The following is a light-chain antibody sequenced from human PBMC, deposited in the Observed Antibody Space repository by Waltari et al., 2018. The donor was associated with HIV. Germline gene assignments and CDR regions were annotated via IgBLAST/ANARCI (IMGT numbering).Light chain of an antibody. CDR2: RDN. J-gene: IGLJ2*01. Sequence: QSVLTQPPSASGTPGQRVTVSCSGTTSNVGSNFVSWYQHLPGTAPNLLIYRDNRRPSGVPDRFSGSKSGASASLAISGLRSEDEADYYCAAWDDSLNGRVFGGGTKLTVL. V-gene: IGLV1-47*01. CDR3: AAWDDSLNGRV. CDR1: TSNVGSNF.